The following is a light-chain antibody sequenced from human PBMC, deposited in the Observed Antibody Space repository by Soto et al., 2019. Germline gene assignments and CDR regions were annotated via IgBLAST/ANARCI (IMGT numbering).Light chain of an antibody. J-gene: IGKJ3*01. CDR1: QDIGNY. V-gene: IGKV1-27*01. CDR2: AAF. CDR3: QKYNTAPRPFT. Sequence: DIQMTQSPSSLSASVGDRVTISCRASQDIGNYLAWYPQRPGRVPMLLLYAAFPLQSEVPSRFSRRRSGTDFSLTITSLQPEDGATDYYQKYNTAPRPFTFGPGTKVDIK.